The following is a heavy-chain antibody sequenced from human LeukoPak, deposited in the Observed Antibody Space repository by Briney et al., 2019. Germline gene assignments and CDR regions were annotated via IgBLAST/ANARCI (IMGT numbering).Heavy chain of an antibody. CDR1: GFPFSSHG. J-gene: IGHJ4*02. Sequence: GGSLRLSCAASGFPFSSHGMSWVRQAPGKGLEWVSGIIGGGGSTYYADSVKGRFTISGDNSRNTLFLQMNSLRAEDTAVYYCAKAPSTRITMIVVAIDYWGQGTLVTVSS. V-gene: IGHV3-23*01. CDR2: IIGGGGST. CDR3: AKAPSTRITMIVVAIDY. D-gene: IGHD3-22*01.